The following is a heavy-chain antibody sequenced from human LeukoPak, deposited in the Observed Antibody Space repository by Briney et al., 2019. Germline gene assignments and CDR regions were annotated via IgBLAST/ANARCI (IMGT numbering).Heavy chain of an antibody. Sequence: SETLSLTCSVSGGSITSYYWSWIRQPPGKGLEWIGHVSDGGRTNYSPSLRSRVSISVGTSKNQFSLKLNSVTAADTAVYFCARASTTFDDWGQGTLVTVSS. J-gene: IGHJ4*02. CDR1: GGSITSYY. CDR3: ARASTTFDD. D-gene: IGHD1-14*01. CDR2: VSDGGRT. V-gene: IGHV4-59*01.